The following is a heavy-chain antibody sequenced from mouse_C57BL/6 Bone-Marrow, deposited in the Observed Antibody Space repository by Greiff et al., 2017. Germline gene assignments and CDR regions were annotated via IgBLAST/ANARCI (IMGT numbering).Heavy chain of an antibody. CDR3: SPQHSNYWFAY. Sequence: VQLQQSGPELVKPGASVKISCKASGYAFSSSWMNWVKQRPGQGLEWIGRIYPGDGDTNYNGKFKGKATLTADKSSSTAYMQLSSLTSEDSAVYFCSPQHSNYWFAYWGQGTLVTVSA. V-gene: IGHV1-82*01. D-gene: IGHD2-5*01. CDR1: GYAFSSSW. J-gene: IGHJ3*01. CDR2: IYPGDGDT.